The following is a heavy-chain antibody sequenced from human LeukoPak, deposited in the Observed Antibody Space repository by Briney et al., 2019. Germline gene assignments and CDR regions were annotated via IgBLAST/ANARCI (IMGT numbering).Heavy chain of an antibody. J-gene: IGHJ3*02. CDR3: ARELYYYDSSGYYYFPSGAFDI. CDR1: GFTFSSYN. CDR2: IYSGGST. V-gene: IGHV3-53*01. Sequence: GGSLRLSCAASGFTFSSYNMNWVRQAPGKGLEWVSVIYSGGSTYYADSVKGRFTISRDNSKNTLYLQMNSLRAEDTAVYYCARELYYYDSSGYYYFPSGAFDIWGQGTMVTVSS. D-gene: IGHD3-22*01.